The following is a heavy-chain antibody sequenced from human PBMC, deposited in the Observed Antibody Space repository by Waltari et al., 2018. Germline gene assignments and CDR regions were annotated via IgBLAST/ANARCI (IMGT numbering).Heavy chain of an antibody. V-gene: IGHV1-2*02. CDR3: ARGYYGDYAHDS. CDR2: INTNSGET. Sequence: QVPLVQFGAGVKRPGASMKVSCKAYGYSFTYHFIHWVRQAPGQGLEWMGWINTNSGETSYAQKFQGRVTMTRDTSVSTAYVELSELTSDDTAFYFCARGYYGDYAHDSWGQGALVTVSS. D-gene: IGHD4-17*01. J-gene: IGHJ5*01. CDR1: GYSFTYHF.